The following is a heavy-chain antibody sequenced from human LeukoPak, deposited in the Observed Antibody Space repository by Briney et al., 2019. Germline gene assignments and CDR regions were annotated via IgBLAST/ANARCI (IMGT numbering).Heavy chain of an antibody. CDR1: GFTFSSYW. Sequence: GGSLTLSCAPSGFTFSSYWMSWVRQAPGKGLEWVANIKQDGSEKYYVDSVKGRFTISRDNAKNSLYLQMNSLRAEDTAVYYCARDRDGSFDYWGQGTLVTVSS. J-gene: IGHJ4*02. CDR2: IKQDGSEK. V-gene: IGHV3-7*01. D-gene: IGHD5-24*01. CDR3: ARDRDGSFDY.